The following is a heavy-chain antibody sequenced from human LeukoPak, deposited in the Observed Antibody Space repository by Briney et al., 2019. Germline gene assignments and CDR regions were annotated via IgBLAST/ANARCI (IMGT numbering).Heavy chain of an antibody. J-gene: IGHJ4*01. CDR3: ARLAIWNLGAGGFDY. CDR2: ISPSGSYI. Sequence: GGSLRLSCAASGFIFNKYTMNWVRQAPGKGLEWVSSISPSGSYIYYADSVKGRFTISRDNAKNSLYLQMNSLRAEDTAVFYCARLAIWNLGAGGFDYWGQGTLATVSS. V-gene: IGHV3-21*01. D-gene: IGHD1-1*01. CDR1: GFIFNKYT.